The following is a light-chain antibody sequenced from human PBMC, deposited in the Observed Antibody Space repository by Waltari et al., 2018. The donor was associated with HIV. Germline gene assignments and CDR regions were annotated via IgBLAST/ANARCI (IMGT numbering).Light chain of an antibody. Sequence: IVLTQSPGTLSLSPGERATLSCRASQSVGSNYLAWYQQKPGQAPSLLIYRVSNRATGIPDRFSGSGSETDFTLTVSRLEPEDVAVYYCQQYGTSPITFGQGTRLEIK. CDR2: RVS. CDR3: QQYGTSPIT. CDR1: QSVGSNY. V-gene: IGKV3-20*01. J-gene: IGKJ5*01.